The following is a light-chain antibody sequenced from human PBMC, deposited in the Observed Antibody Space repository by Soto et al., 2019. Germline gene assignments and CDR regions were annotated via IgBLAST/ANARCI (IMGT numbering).Light chain of an antibody. Sequence: LSCRSSRTVSSNYLAWYQQKPGQAPRHLIYAASTRATGIPDRFSGSGSGTDFTLSLSTLQPQDFAVYFCQLLRSSPQPFGQGTKVDIK. V-gene: IGKV3-20*01. CDR1: RTVSSNY. CDR2: AAS. J-gene: IGKJ1*01. CDR3: QLLRSSPQP.